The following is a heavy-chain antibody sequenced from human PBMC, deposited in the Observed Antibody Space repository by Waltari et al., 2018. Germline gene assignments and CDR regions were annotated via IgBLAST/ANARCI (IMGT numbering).Heavy chain of an antibody. CDR2: ISAYNGNT. J-gene: IGHJ5*02. V-gene: IGHV1-18*01. D-gene: IGHD3-3*01. Sequence: QVQLVQSGAEVKKPGASVKVSCKASGYTFTSYGISWVRQAPGQGLEWMGWISAYNGNTNYAKKLQGRVPMTTDTSTCTAYMELRSLGSDDTAVYYCARVDPSYDFWSGYLWGWFDPWGQGTLVTVSS. CDR1: GYTFTSYG. CDR3: ARVDPSYDFWSGYLWGWFDP.